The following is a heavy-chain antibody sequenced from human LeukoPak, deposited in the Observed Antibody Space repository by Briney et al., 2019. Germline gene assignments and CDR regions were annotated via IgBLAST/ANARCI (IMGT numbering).Heavy chain of an antibody. Sequence: GGSLRLSCVVSGITLSNCGMSWVRQAPGKGLEWVAGISGSGGGTNYADSVRGRFTISRDNPKNTLYLQMNSLRADDTAVYYCAGYHWNYGVVYWGQGTLVTVSS. CDR3: AGYHWNYGVVY. V-gene: IGHV3-23*01. CDR2: ISGSGGGT. J-gene: IGHJ4*02. D-gene: IGHD1-7*01. CDR1: GITLSNCG.